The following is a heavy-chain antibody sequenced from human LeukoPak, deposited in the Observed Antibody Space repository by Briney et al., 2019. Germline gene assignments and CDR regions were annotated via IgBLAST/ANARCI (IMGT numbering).Heavy chain of an antibody. CDR2: ISYDGNVK. Sequence: GGSLRLSCAASGFTFRSYAIHWVRQAPGKGLEWVAFISYDGNVKYYADSVKGRFSISRDNSKNTLYLQMNSLRAEDTAVYYCAKDKSSYGMDVWGQGTTVTVSS. CDR3: AKDKSSYGMDV. V-gene: IGHV3-30*04. CDR1: GFTFRSYA. J-gene: IGHJ6*02.